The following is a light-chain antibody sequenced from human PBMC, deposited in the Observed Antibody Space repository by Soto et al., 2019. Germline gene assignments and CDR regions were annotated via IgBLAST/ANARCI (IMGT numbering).Light chain of an antibody. CDR3: SSYADNYVA. CDR2: DVS. Sequence: QSALTQPRSVSESPGQSVTISCTGTSSDVGGYNYVSWYQQHPGKAPKLMIYDVSKRPSGVPDRFSGSKSGDTASLTISGLQAEDEADYYCSSYADNYVALGGGTKLTVL. J-gene: IGLJ3*02. CDR1: SSDVGGYNY. V-gene: IGLV2-11*01.